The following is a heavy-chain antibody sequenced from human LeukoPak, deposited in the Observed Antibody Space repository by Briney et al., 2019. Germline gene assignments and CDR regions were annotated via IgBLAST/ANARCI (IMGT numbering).Heavy chain of an antibody. CDR2: IWYDGSNK. CDR1: GYSISSGY. CDR3: ARDQPPDY. V-gene: IGHV3-33*08. J-gene: IGHJ4*02. Sequence: LSLTCTVSGYSISSGYFWGWIRQVPGKGLEWVAVIWYDGSNKYYADSVKGRFTISRDNSKNTLYLQMNSLRAEDTAVYYCARDQPPDYWGQGTLVTVSS.